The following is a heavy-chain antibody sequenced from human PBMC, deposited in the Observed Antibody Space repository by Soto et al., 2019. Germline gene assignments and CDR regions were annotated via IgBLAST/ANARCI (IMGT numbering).Heavy chain of an antibody. J-gene: IGHJ4*02. V-gene: IGHV3-33*01. CDR3: ARDYDSSGYPRYYFDY. CDR1: GFTFSSYG. CDR2: IWYDGSNK. Sequence: GGSLRLSCAASGFTFSSYGMHWVRQAPGRGLEWVAVIWYDGSNKYYADSVKGRFTISRDNSKNTLYLQMNSLRAEDTAVYYCARDYDSSGYPRYYFDYCGQGTLVTVSS. D-gene: IGHD3-22*01.